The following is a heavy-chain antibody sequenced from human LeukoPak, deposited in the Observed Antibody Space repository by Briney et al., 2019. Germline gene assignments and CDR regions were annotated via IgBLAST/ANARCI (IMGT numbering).Heavy chain of an antibody. CDR3: RYGGNSGFDY. V-gene: IGHV3-15*07. Sequence: GGSLRLSCAASGFTFSNAWMNWVRQAPGKGLEWVGRVKSKTDGGTADYAAPVKGRFTISRDDSKNTLYLQMDSLKTEDTAGYYCRYGGNSGFDYWGQGTLVTVSS. CDR1: GFTFSNAW. D-gene: IGHD4-23*01. J-gene: IGHJ4*02. CDR2: VKSKTDGGTA.